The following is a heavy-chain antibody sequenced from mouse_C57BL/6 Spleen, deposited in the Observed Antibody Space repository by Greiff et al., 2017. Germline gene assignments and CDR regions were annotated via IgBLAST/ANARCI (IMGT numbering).Heavy chain of an antibody. V-gene: IGHV1-15*01. J-gene: IGHJ1*03. Sequence: VQLQQSGAELVRPGASVTLSCKASGYTFTDYEMHWVKQTPVHGLEWIGAIDPETGGTAYNQKFKGKAILTADKSSSTAYMALRSLTSEDSAVYYCTRSDPWCFGVWGTGTTVTVAS. CDR1: GYTFTDYE. CDR3: TRSDPWCFGV. CDR2: IDPETGGT.